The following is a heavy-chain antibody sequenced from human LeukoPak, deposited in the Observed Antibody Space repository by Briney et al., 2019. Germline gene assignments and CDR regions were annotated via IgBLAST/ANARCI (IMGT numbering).Heavy chain of an antibody. Sequence: SVKVSCKASGGTLSTYAISWVRQAAGQGLEWMGRAVPFVDVQNYAQRFRDRLTITADKSANTVYMELRSLRSDDTAVYFCARDRFPERYLDNWGQGTLVTVSS. V-gene: IGHV1-69*04. CDR1: GGTLSTYA. CDR3: ARDRFPERYLDN. J-gene: IGHJ4*01. CDR2: AVPFVDVQ.